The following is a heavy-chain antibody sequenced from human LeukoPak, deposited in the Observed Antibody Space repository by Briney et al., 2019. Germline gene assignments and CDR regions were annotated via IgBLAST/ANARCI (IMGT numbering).Heavy chain of an antibody. Sequence: PGGSLRLSCAASGFTFTNYAMSWVRQAPGKGLEWVSAISGSGDSTYYADSVKGRFTISRDSSKNTLYLQMNSLGAEDTAVYYCAKISGQLLWTDAFDIWGQGTMVTVSS. V-gene: IGHV3-23*01. D-gene: IGHD3-10*01. CDR3: AKISGQLLWTDAFDI. CDR1: GFTFTNYA. J-gene: IGHJ3*02. CDR2: ISGSGDST.